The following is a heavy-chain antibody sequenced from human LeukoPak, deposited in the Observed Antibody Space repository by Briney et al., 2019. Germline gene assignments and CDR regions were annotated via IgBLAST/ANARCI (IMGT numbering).Heavy chain of an antibody. J-gene: IGHJ4*02. V-gene: IGHV3-30-3*01. CDR1: TFTFNSNW. CDR3: ARDNIAGSGSSD. Sequence: PGGSLRLSCEASTFTFNSNWMSWVRQAPGKGLEWVAVTSYDGIHKYYADSVQGRFTISRDNSKNTLYLQMNSLRVEDTAVYYCARDNIAGSGSSDWGQGTLVTVSS. CDR2: TSYDGIHK. D-gene: IGHD3-10*01.